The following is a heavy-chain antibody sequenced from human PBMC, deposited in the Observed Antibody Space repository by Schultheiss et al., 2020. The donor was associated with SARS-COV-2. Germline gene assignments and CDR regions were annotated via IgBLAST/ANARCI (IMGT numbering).Heavy chain of an antibody. CDR2: IYYSGST. CDR3: ASTPGIAVAGGLW. J-gene: IGHJ4*02. Sequence: SETLSLTCTVSGGSISSSSYYWGWIRQPPGKGLEWIGSIYYSGSTNYNPSLKSRVTMSVDTSKNQFSLKLSSVTAADTAVYYCASTPGIAVAGGLWWGQGTLVTVSS. D-gene: IGHD6-19*01. V-gene: IGHV4-39*01. CDR1: GGSISSSSYY.